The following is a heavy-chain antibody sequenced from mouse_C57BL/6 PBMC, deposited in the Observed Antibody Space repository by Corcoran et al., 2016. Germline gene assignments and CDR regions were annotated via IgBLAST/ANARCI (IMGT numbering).Heavy chain of an antibody. CDR2: INTYSGVP. CDR3: ARYQRGEAWFAY. J-gene: IGHJ3*01. Sequence: QIQLVQSGPELKKPGETVKISCKASGYTFTTYGMSWVKQAPGKGLKWMGWINTYSGVPTYADDFKGRFAFSLETSASTAYLQINNLKNEDTATYFFARYQRGEAWFAYWGQGTLVTVSA. V-gene: IGHV9-3*01. CDR1: GYTFTTYG.